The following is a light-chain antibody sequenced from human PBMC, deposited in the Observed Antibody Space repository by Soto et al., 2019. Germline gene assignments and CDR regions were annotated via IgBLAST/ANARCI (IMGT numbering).Light chain of an antibody. CDR2: GAS. CDR1: QSISSN. CDR3: QQYSIWPYT. J-gene: IGKJ2*01. Sequence: EIVMTQSPATLSVSPGERVTLSCRASQSISSNLAWYQQKPGQAPRLLIYGASTRATGIPARFSGSGSGTEFTLTISSLQSEDFAVYYCQQYSIWPYTFGQGTKLEIK. V-gene: IGKV3-15*01.